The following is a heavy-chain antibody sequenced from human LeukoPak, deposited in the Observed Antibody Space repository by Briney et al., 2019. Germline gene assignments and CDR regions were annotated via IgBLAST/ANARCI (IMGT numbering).Heavy chain of an antibody. CDR1: GFTLSSYW. CDR2: INSDGSST. V-gene: IGHV3-74*01. J-gene: IGHJ4*02. CDR3: ARDPPWYYDLDY. D-gene: IGHD3-3*01. Sequence: GGSLRLSCAASGFTLSSYWMHWVRQAPGKGLVWVSRINSDGSSTSYADSVKGRFTISRDNAKNTLYLQMNSLRAEDTAVYYCARDPPWYYDLDYWGQGTLVTVSS.